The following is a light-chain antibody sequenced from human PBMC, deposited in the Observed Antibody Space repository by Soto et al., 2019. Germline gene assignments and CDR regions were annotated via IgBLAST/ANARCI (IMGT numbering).Light chain of an antibody. CDR3: SSYTSSSNPYV. Sequence: QSVLTQPASVSGSPGQSTTISCTGTSSDVGGYRYVSWFQQHPGKAPKLMIYEVNNRPSGVSSRFSGSKSGNTASLTISGLQAEDEADYYCSSYTSSSNPYVFGTGTKVTVL. J-gene: IGLJ1*01. CDR1: SSDVGGYRY. V-gene: IGLV2-14*01. CDR2: EVN.